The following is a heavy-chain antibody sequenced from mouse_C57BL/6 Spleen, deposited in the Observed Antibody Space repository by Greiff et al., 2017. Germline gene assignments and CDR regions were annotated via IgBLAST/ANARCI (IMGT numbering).Heavy chain of an antibody. CDR1: GFTFSNYW. D-gene: IGHD1-1*01. Sequence: EVKLEESGGGLVQPGGSMKLSCVASGFTFSNYWMNWVRQSPEKGLEWVAQIRLKSDNYATHYAESVKGRFTISRDDSKSSVYLQMNNLRAEDTGIYYCTGLYYYGSKDYFDVWGTGTTVTVSS. CDR2: IRLKSDNYAT. CDR3: TGLYYYGSKDYFDV. V-gene: IGHV6-3*01. J-gene: IGHJ1*03.